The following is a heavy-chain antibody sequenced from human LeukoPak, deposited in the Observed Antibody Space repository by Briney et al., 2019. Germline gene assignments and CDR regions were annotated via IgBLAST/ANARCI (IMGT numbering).Heavy chain of an antibody. CDR1: GGSFSGYY. J-gene: IGHJ4*02. CDR2: INHSGST. Sequence: SETLSLTCAVYGGSFSGYYWSWIRQPPGKGLEWIGEINHSGSTNYNPSLKCRVTISVDTSKNQFSLKLSSVTAADTAVYYCARYYYDSSGYLGYWGQGTLVTVSS. CDR3: ARYYYDSSGYLGY. D-gene: IGHD3-22*01. V-gene: IGHV4-34*01.